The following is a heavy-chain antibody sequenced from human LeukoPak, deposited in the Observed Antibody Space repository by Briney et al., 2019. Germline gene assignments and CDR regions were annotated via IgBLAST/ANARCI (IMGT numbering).Heavy chain of an antibody. J-gene: IGHJ3*01. CDR1: GGSISSYY. D-gene: IGHD5-24*01. V-gene: IGHV4-4*07. Sequence: PSETLSLTCTVSGGSISSYYWSWIRQPAGKGLEWIGRIYTSGSSNYNPSLKSRVTISVDKSKNQFSLKLSSVTAADTAVYYCETRDGDAFDLWGQGTLVTVSS. CDR2: IYTSGSS. CDR3: ETRDGDAFDL.